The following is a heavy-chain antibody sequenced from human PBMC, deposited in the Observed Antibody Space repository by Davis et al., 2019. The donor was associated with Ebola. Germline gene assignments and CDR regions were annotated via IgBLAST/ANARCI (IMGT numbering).Heavy chain of an antibody. Sequence: PSETLSLTCAVYGGSFSGYYWSWIRQPPGKGLEWIGEINHSGSTNYNPSLKSRVTISVDTSKNQFSLKLSSVTAADTAVYYCARQMYDPLTSAGRANYYYYGMDVWGQGTTVTVSS. D-gene: IGHD2-8*01. CDR3: ARQMYDPLTSAGRANYYYYGMDV. CDR1: GGSFSGYY. V-gene: IGHV4-34*01. J-gene: IGHJ6*02. CDR2: INHSGST.